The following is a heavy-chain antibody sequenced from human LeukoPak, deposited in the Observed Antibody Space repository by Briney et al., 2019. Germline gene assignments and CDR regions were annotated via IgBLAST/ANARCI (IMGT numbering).Heavy chain of an antibody. CDR2: IYTSGST. CDR1: GCSISSGSYY. J-gene: IGHJ5*02. V-gene: IGHV4-61*02. Sequence: SETLSLTCTVSGCSISSGSYYWRWLRQPAGKGLEWIGRIYTSGSTNYNPSLKSRVTISVDTSKNQFSMKLSSVTPADTAVYYCARRPAAAATNWFDPWGQGTLVTVSS. CDR3: ARRPAAAATNWFDP. D-gene: IGHD6-13*01.